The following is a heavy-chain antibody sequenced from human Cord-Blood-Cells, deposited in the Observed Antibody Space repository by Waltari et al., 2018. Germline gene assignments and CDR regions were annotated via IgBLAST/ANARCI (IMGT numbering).Heavy chain of an antibody. CDR1: GGSFSGYY. V-gene: IGHV4-34*01. Sequence: QVQLQQWGAGLLKPSETLSLTCGVYGGSFSGYYWRWSRQPPGKGREWIGEINHSGSTNYNPSLKSRVPISVDTSKNQFSLKLSSVTAADTAVYYCARVLRFLEWLFDYWGQGTLVTVSS. CDR3: ARVLRFLEWLFDY. D-gene: IGHD3-3*01. J-gene: IGHJ4*02. CDR2: INHSGST.